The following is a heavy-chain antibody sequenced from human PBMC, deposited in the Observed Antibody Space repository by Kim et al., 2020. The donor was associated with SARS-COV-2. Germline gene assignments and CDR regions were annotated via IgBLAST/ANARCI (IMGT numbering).Heavy chain of an antibody. CDR3: ARSAVDTAMVAPLRY. CDR1: GFTFSSYA. V-gene: IGHV3-30-3*01. CDR2: ISYDGSNK. Sequence: GGSLRLSCAASGFTFSSYAMHWVRQAPGKGLEWVAVISYDGSNKYYADSVKGRFTISRDNSKNTLYLQMNSLRAEDTAVYYCARSAVDTAMVAPLRYWGQGTLVTVSS. J-gene: IGHJ4*02. D-gene: IGHD5-18*01.